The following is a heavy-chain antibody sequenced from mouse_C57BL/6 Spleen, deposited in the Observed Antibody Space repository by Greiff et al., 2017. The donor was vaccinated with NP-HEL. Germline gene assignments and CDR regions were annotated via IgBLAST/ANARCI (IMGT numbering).Heavy chain of an antibody. CDR2: IRLKSDNYAT. CDR1: GFTFSNYW. J-gene: IGHJ2*01. CDR3: TEGGDSSGYDD. D-gene: IGHD3-2*02. Sequence: EVKLEESGGGLVQPGGSMKLSCVASGFTFSNYWMNWVRQSPEKGLEWVAQIRLKSDNYATHYAESVKGRFTISRDDSKSSVYLQMNNLRAEDTGIYYCTEGGDSSGYDDWGQGTTLTVSS. V-gene: IGHV6-3*01.